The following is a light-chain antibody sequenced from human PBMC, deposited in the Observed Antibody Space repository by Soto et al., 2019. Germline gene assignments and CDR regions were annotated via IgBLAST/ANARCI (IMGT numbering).Light chain of an antibody. V-gene: IGKV1-5*01. CDR1: QSVSIW. Sequence: DIHLTQSPSTLSASVGYRFTITCRASQSVSIWLAWYRQKPGKAPEVLVWDASSLQRGVPSRFRGSGSGTEFTLTISSLQPDDFETYYCLLDFRYFWAFGQGTKVDIK. CDR2: DAS. J-gene: IGKJ1*01. CDR3: LLDFRYFWA.